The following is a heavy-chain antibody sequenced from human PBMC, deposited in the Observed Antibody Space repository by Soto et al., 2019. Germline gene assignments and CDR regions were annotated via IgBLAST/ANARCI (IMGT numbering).Heavy chain of an antibody. J-gene: IGHJ4*02. CDR1: GDSFSSYA. D-gene: IGHD6-13*01. V-gene: IGHV1-69*01. CDR2: IIPIFETA. Sequence: QVQLVQSGAETKKPGSSVKVSCKVSGDSFSSYAISWVRQAPGEGLEWVGGIIPIFETANYAQNFQGRVTITAVESTTTAYLEVTRLRPQDTAVFYCAASDSSSWQHDYWGQGTLITVSS. CDR3: AASDSSSWQHDY.